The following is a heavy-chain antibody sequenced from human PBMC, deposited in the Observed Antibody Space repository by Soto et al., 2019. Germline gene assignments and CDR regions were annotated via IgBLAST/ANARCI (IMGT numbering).Heavy chain of an antibody. J-gene: IGHJ3*01. D-gene: IGHD3-16*01. V-gene: IGHV1-18*01. Sequence: ASVMVSWKDSGVRFSYCGFNWLRQAPGRGLEWVGGISAFNGNTETAQGLQDRVTMTTDSSTTTAHMELTNLTPDDTAIYYCARSYYLADSSDVWGRGTRVKVS. CDR1: GVRFSYCG. CDR2: ISAFNGNT. CDR3: ARSYYLADSSDV.